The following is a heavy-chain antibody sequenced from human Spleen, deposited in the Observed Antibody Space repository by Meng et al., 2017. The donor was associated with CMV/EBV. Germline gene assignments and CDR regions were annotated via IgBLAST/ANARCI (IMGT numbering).Heavy chain of an antibody. J-gene: IGHJ6*02. CDR3: ARMRGPKDGMDV. CDR2: IAPNSGGT. Sequence: GESLKISCAASGYTFTSYDINWVRQATGQVLEWMGWIAPNSGGTNYAQKFQGRVTLNRDTSISTAYMELSRLRFDDTAVYYCARMRGPKDGMDVWGQGTTVTVSS. CDR1: GYTFTSYD. V-gene: IGHV1-2*02. D-gene: IGHD3-10*01.